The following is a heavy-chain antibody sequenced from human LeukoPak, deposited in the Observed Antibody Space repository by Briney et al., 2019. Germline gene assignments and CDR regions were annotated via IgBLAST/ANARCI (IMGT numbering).Heavy chain of an antibody. D-gene: IGHD6-13*01. CDR2: ISSSSSYI. CDR3: AKGSLGSSWFNWFDP. Sequence: PGGSLRLSCAASGFTFSSYAISWVRQAPGKGLEWVSSISSSSSYIYYADSVKGRFAISRDNAKNSLYLQMNSLRAEDTALYYCAKGSLGSSWFNWFDPWGQGTLVTVSS. V-gene: IGHV3-21*04. J-gene: IGHJ5*02. CDR1: GFTFSSYA.